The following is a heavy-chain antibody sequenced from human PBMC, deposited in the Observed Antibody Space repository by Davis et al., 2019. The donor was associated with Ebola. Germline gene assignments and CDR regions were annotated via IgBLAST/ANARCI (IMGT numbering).Heavy chain of an antibody. Sequence: SETLSLTCTVSGCSISSYYWSWIRQPPGKGLEWIGYIYYSGSTNYNPSLKSRVTISVDTSKNQFSLKLSSVTAADTAVYYCARFIVATSYNWFDPWGQGTLVTVSS. CDR2: IYYSGST. J-gene: IGHJ5*02. V-gene: IGHV4-59*01. CDR3: ARFIVATSYNWFDP. CDR1: GCSISSYY. D-gene: IGHD5-12*01.